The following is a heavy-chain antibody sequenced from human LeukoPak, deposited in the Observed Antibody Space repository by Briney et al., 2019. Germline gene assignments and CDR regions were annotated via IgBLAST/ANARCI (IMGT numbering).Heavy chain of an antibody. Sequence: SETLSLTCTVSGGSISSYYWSWIRQPPGKGLEWIGYIYYSGGTNYNPSLKSRVTISVDTSKNQFSLKLSSVTAADTAVYYCARRYCSSTSCYAGGGWFDPWGQGTLVTVSS. CDR3: ARRYCSSTSCYAGGGWFDP. V-gene: IGHV4-59*08. CDR1: GGSISSYY. D-gene: IGHD2-2*01. CDR2: IYYSGGT. J-gene: IGHJ5*02.